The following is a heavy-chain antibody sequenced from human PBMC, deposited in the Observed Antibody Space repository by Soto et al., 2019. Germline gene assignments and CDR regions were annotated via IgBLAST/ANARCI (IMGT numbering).Heavy chain of an antibody. CDR2: ISSSSSYI. J-gene: IGHJ4*02. CDR3: AAQYSSGWYYFDY. Sequence: GGSLRLSCAASGFTFSSYSMNWVRQAPGKGLEWVSSISSSSSYIYYADSVKGRFTISRDNAKNSLYLQMNSLRAEDTAVYYCAAQYSSGWYYFDYWGQGTLVTVSS. CDR1: GFTFSSYS. D-gene: IGHD6-19*01. V-gene: IGHV3-21*01.